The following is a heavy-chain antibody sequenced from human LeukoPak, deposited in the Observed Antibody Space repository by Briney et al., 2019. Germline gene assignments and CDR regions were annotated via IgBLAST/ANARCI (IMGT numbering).Heavy chain of an antibody. J-gene: IGHJ2*01. Sequence: PSETLSLTCTVSGGSISSGDYYWSWIRQPPGKGLEWIGYIYYSGSTYYNPSLKSRVTISVDTSKNQFSLKLSSVTAADTAVYYCARGAVGARTYWYFDLWGRGTLVTVSS. V-gene: IGHV4-30-4*01. CDR1: GGSISSGDYY. D-gene: IGHD1-26*01. CDR2: IYYSGST. CDR3: ARGAVGARTYWYFDL.